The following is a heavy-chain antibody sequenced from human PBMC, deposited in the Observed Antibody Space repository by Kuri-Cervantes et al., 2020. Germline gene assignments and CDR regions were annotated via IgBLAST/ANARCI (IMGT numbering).Heavy chain of an antibody. CDR2: ISTISTYI. V-gene: IGHV3-21*01. CDR1: GFTFSSYS. D-gene: IGHD2-21*01. J-gene: IGHJ6*02. Sequence: GESLKISCAASGFTFSSYSMNWVRQAPGKGLEWVSSISTISTYIYYADSVKGRFTISRDNAKNSLYLQMNSLRAEDTAVYYCARIRVRYYYGMDVWGQGTTVTVSS. CDR3: ARIRVRYYYGMDV.